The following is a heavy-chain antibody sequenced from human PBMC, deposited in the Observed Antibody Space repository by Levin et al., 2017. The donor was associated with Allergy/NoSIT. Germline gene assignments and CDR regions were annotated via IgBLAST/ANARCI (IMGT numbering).Heavy chain of an antibody. CDR2: IYYSGST. D-gene: IGHD6-13*01. J-gene: IGHJ3*02. Sequence: SETLSLTCTVSGGSISSGGYYWSWIRQHPGKGLEWIGYIYYSGSTYYNPSLKSRVTISVDTSKNQFSLKLSSVTAADTAVYYCARDRYSEGVDAFDIWGQGTMVTVSS. V-gene: IGHV4-31*03. CDR3: ARDRYSEGVDAFDI. CDR1: GGSISSGGYY.